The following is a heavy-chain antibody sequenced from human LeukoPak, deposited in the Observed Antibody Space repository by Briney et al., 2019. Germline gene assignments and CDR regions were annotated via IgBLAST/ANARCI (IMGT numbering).Heavy chain of an antibody. CDR1: GFTFSSCA. Sequence: GGSLRLSCAASGFTFSSCAMSWVRQAPGKGLEWVSAISGSGGSTYYADSVKGRFTISRDNSKNTLYLQMNSLRAEDTAVYYCAKDRRIAVAGRTFNWFDPWGQGTLVTVSS. V-gene: IGHV3-23*01. CDR3: AKDRRIAVAGRTFNWFDP. D-gene: IGHD6-19*01. CDR2: ISGSGGST. J-gene: IGHJ5*02.